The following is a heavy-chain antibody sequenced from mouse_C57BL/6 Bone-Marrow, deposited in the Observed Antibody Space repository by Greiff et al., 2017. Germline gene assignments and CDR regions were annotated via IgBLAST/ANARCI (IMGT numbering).Heavy chain of an antibody. J-gene: IGHJ2*01. CDR1: GYTFTSYW. CDR2: IHPNSGST. CDR3: ARSRTTVVATGDY. D-gene: IGHD1-1*01. V-gene: IGHV1-64*01. Sequence: QVQLQQPGAELVKPGASVKLSCKASGYTFTSYWMHWVQQRPGQGLEWIGMIHPNSGSTNYNEKFKSKATLTVDKSSSTAYMQLSSLTSEDSAVYYCARSRTTVVATGDYWGQGTTLTVSS.